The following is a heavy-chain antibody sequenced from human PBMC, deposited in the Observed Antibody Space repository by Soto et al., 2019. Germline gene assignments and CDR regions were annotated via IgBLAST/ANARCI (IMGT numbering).Heavy chain of an antibody. V-gene: IGHV3-23*01. J-gene: IGHJ4*02. Sequence: EVQLSESGGGFIQSGGSLRLSCAASGFSISNYAMSWVHQAPGRGLEWISSISDSGTNTFYADSVRGRFVISRDKSKNTVYLQMNNLRVEDTALYYCAKDGIRKDDYWGQGTLVTVSS. CDR2: ISDSGTNT. CDR3: AKDGIRKDDY. CDR1: GFSISNYA.